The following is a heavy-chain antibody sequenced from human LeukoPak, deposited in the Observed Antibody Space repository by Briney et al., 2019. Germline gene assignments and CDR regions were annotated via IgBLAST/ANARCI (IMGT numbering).Heavy chain of an antibody. Sequence: GGSLRLSCAASGFTFSSYAMSWVRQAPGKGLEWVSAISGSGGSTYYADSVKGRFTISRDNSKNTLYLQMNSLRAEDTAVYYCARVGVTRYYYYGMDVWGQGTTVTVSS. J-gene: IGHJ6*02. D-gene: IGHD2-21*02. CDR2: ISGSGGST. V-gene: IGHV3-23*01. CDR3: ARVGVTRYYYYGMDV. CDR1: GFTFSSYA.